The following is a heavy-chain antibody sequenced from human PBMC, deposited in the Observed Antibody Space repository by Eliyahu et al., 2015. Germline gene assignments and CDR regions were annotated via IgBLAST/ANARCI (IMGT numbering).Heavy chain of an antibody. V-gene: IGHV3-9*01. CDR1: GFTXDXYA. Sequence: EVQLVESGGGLVQPGXSLRLSCAASGFTXDXYAMHWXRQAPGKGLEWVXGISWNSGSIGYADSVKGRFTISXDNAKNSLYLQMNSLRAEDTALYYCAKDTYYDILTGSYFDYWGQGTLVTVSS. D-gene: IGHD3-9*01. J-gene: IGHJ4*02. CDR2: ISWNSGSI. CDR3: AKDTYYDILTGSYFDY.